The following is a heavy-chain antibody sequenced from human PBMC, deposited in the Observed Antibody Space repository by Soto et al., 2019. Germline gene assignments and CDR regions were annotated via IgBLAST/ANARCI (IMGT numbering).Heavy chain of an antibody. CDR3: AKDRSECSGGSCYSGLSWFDP. J-gene: IGHJ5*02. CDR1: GFTFSSYA. D-gene: IGHD2-15*01. CDR2: ISGSGGST. V-gene: IGHV3-23*01. Sequence: GGSLRLSCAASGFTFSSYAMSWVRQAPGKGLEWVSAISGSGGSTYYADSVKGRFTISRDNSKNTLYLQMNSLRAEDTAVYYCAKDRSECSGGSCYSGLSWFDPWGQGTLVTVSS.